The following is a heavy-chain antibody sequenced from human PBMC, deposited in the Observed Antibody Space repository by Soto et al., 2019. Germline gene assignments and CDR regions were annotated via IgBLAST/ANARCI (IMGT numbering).Heavy chain of an antibody. J-gene: IGHJ4*02. V-gene: IGHV5-51*01. CDR1: GYRFSSSW. CDR2: VYPSDSDV. CDR3: TKGAPSPFDY. Sequence: PXESLMISCPGTGYRFSSSWIGWVRQKPGKGLEWLGNVYPSDSDVRYSPAFEGQVTISADNSINTAYLQLLNLKASDTAIYYCTKGAPSPFDYWGQGPRVTVSS. D-gene: IGHD3-16*01.